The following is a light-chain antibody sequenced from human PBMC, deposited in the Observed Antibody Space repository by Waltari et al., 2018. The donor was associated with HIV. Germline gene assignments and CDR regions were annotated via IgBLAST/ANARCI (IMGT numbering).Light chain of an antibody. CDR3: LSADTSGTYV. CDR1: ASPQPS. J-gene: IGLJ1*01. Sequence: SSELTQPPSVSVSPGQTARITCSGDASPQPSTHWFQQKPGQAPVVVIHKNTERPSGIPERFSASRSGTTVTLTITGVQTDDEADYYCLSADTSGTYVFGPGTTVTVL. V-gene: IGLV3-25*03. CDR2: KNT.